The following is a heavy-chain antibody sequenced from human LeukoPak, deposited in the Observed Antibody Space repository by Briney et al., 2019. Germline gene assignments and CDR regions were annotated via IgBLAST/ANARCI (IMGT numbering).Heavy chain of an antibody. Sequence: SETLSLTCTVSGGSVSSGSYYWSWIRQPPGKGLEWIGRIYTSGSTNYNPSLKSRVTMSVDTSKNQFSLKLSSVTAADTAVYYCARVAMVRGVAGGYYYGMDVWGQGTTVTVSS. CDR2: IYTSGST. CDR1: GGSVSSGSYY. CDR3: ARVAMVRGVAGGYYYGMDV. J-gene: IGHJ6*02. D-gene: IGHD3-10*01. V-gene: IGHV4-61*01.